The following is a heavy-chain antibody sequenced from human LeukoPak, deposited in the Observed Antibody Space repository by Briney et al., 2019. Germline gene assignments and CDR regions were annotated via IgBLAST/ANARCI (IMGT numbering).Heavy chain of an antibody. CDR2: ISYDGSNK. J-gene: IGHJ4*02. D-gene: IGHD3-22*01. Sequence: GGSLRLSCAASGFTFSSYGMHWVRQAPGKGLEWVAVISYDGSNKYYADSVKGRFTISRDNSKNTLYLQMNSLGAEDTAVYYCAKGTYYYDSSGYYLFDYWGQGTLVTVSS. CDR1: GFTFSSYG. V-gene: IGHV3-30*18. CDR3: AKGTYYYDSSGYYLFDY.